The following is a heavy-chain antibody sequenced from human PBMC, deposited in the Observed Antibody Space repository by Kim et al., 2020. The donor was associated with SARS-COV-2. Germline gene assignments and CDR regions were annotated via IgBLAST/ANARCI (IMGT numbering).Heavy chain of an antibody. CDR3: ARVLGGCSGTRCYLIS. J-gene: IGHJ5*01. CDR2: IYHSGTT. D-gene: IGHD2-2*01. V-gene: IGHV4-4*02. Sequence: SETLSLTCAVSGASIISSNWWTWVRQPPGMAPQWIGEIYHSGTTYYNPSLKSRVTISVDKSNNQFSMRLTSVTVADTAVYYCARVLGGCSGTRCYLISWG. CDR1: GASIISSNW.